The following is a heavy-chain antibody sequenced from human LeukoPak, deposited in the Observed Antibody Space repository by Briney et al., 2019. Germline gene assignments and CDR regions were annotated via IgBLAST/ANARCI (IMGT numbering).Heavy chain of an antibody. CDR2: ISGSGGST. CDR1: GFTFSSHA. D-gene: IGHD6-13*01. V-gene: IGHV3-23*01. Sequence: GGSLRLSCAASGFTFSSHAMSWVRQAPGKGLEWVSAISGSGGSTYYADSVKGRFTISRDNSKNTLYLQMNSLRAEDTAVYYCAKDQGSSWYVGWFDPWGQGTLVTVSS. CDR3: AKDQGSSWYVGWFDP. J-gene: IGHJ5*02.